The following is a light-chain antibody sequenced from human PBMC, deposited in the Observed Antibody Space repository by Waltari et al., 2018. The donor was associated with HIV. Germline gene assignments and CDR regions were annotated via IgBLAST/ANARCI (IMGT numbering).Light chain of an antibody. CDR3: SSYSTNTNNSPWV. CDR2: DVS. Sequence: QSALAQPASVSGSPGQSITISCPGTTSDVGPYNYVSWYQQHPGKGPKLVIFDVSHRPSGISDRFSGSRSGNTASLTISGLRAEDEADYFCSSYSTNTNNSPWVFGGGTKVTVL. CDR1: TSDVGPYNY. V-gene: IGLV2-14*03. J-gene: IGLJ3*02.